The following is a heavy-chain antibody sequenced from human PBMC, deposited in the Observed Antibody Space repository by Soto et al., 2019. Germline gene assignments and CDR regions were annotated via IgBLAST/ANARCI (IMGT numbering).Heavy chain of an antibody. V-gene: IGHV3-30*18. J-gene: IGHJ6*02. Sequence: QVQLVESGGGLVQPGGSLRLTCVASGFTFGSHGMHWVRQAPGKGLEWVAVISYDETNEHYVDSVKGRFTISRDNSKSILYLQMNRLRPEDTAVYKCAKDLRTTISDYGMAVWGQGTTVTVS. CDR2: ISYDETNE. CDR3: AKDLRTTISDYGMAV. CDR1: GFTFGSHG.